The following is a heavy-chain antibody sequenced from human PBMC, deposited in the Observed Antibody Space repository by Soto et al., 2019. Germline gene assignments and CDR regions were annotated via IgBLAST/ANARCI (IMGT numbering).Heavy chain of an antibody. CDR3: ARVRGGHPSLHYYDSSGYPDY. J-gene: IGHJ4*02. Sequence: PGGSLRLSCAASVFTFSSYGMHWVRQAPGKGLEWVAVIWYDGSNKYYADSVKGRFTISRDNSKNTLYLQMNSLRAEDTAVYYCARVRGGHPSLHYYDSSGYPDYWGQGTLVTVSS. CDR1: VFTFSSYG. D-gene: IGHD3-22*01. V-gene: IGHV3-33*01. CDR2: IWYDGSNK.